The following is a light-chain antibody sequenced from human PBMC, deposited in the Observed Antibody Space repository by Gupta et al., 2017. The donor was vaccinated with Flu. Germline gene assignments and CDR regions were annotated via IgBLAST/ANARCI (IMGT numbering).Light chain of an antibody. CDR3: SLYTSSSTWV. Sequence: QSALTQPPSVSGSLGQSVTIPCTGTSSDVGSYNRVSWYQQPPGTAPKLMIYEVSNRPSGVPDRFSGSKSGNTASLTISGLQAEDEADYYCSLYTSSSTWVFGGGTKLTVL. CDR2: EVS. V-gene: IGLV2-18*01. CDR1: SSDVGSYNR. J-gene: IGLJ3*02.